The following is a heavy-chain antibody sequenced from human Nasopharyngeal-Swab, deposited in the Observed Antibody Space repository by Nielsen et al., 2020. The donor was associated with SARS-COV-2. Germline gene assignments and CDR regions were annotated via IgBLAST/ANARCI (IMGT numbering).Heavy chain of an antibody. CDR1: GGSFSGYY. V-gene: IGHV4-34*01. Sequence: TLSLTCAVYGGSFSGYYWSWIRQPPGKGLEWIGEINHSGSTNYNPSLKSRVTISVDTSKNQFSLKLSSVTAADTAVYYCAIHPYSSSWYEAYYYYGMDVWGQGTTVTVSS. J-gene: IGHJ6*02. D-gene: IGHD6-13*01. CDR3: AIHPYSSSWYEAYYYYGMDV. CDR2: INHSGST.